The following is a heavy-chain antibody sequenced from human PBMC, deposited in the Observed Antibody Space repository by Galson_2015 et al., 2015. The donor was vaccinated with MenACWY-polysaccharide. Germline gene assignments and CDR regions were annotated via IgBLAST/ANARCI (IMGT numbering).Heavy chain of an antibody. V-gene: IGHV4-39*01. J-gene: IGHJ4*02. Sequence: ATLSLTCTVSGGSITGRSYYWAWIRQRPGQGLEWIGTIYYNGDTSYYNPSLKSRVTMSVDVPKNQFSLRLRSVTAADTAVYFCARPEGRYFSSGSFFDFWGQGALFTVSS. D-gene: IGHD3-10*01. CDR3: ARPEGRYFSSGSFFDF. CDR1: GGSITGRSYY. CDR2: IYYNGDTS.